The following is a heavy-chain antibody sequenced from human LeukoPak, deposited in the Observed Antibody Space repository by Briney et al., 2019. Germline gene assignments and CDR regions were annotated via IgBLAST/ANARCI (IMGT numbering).Heavy chain of an antibody. D-gene: IGHD6-13*01. CDR2: IWHDGIQK. Sequence: GGSLRLSCEASGLTLRIYGMHWVRQAPGKGLQWVAVIWHDGIQKYYLDSVKGRFTISRDTSKNMLYMQMNSLRAEDTAVYYCVAAVAEGWFDPWGQGTLVTVSS. V-gene: IGHV3-33*01. CDR3: VAAVAEGWFDP. J-gene: IGHJ5*02. CDR1: GLTLRIYG.